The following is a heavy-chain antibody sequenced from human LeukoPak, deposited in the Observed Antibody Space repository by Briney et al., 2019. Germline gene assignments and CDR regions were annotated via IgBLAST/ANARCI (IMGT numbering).Heavy chain of an antibody. Sequence: SETLSLTCTVSGGSISSSSYYWGWIRQPPGKGLEWIGSIYYSGSTYYNPSLKSRVTISVDTSKNQFSLKLSSVTTADTAVYYCARQQGAHYYDSSGYYPDFDYWGQGTLVTVPS. CDR3: ARQQGAHYYDSSGYYPDFDY. V-gene: IGHV4-39*07. J-gene: IGHJ4*02. D-gene: IGHD3-22*01. CDR1: GGSISSSSYY. CDR2: IYYSGST.